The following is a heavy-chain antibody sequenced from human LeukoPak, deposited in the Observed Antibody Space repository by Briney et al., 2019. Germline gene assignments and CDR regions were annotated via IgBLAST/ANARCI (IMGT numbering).Heavy chain of an antibody. CDR1: GGTFSSYA. V-gene: IGHV1-69*13. Sequence: ASVEVSCKASGGTFSSYAISWVRQAPGQGLEWMGGIIPIFGTANYAQKFQGRVTITADESTSTAYMELSSLRSEDTAVYYCARDRSLGGGVWFDPWGQGTLVTVSS. CDR2: IIPIFGTA. J-gene: IGHJ5*02. D-gene: IGHD3-3*01. CDR3: ARDRSLGGGVWFDP.